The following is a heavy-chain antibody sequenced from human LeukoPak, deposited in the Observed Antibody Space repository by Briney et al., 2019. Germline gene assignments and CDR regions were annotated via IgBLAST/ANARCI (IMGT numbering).Heavy chain of an antibody. CDR1: GYTFTSYY. CDR2: INPSGGST. D-gene: IGHD2-2*01. CDR3: ARAKVVVVPAAMGPRNWFDP. V-gene: IGHV1-46*01. Sequence: ASVKVSCKASGYTFTSYYMHWVRQAPGQGLEWMGIINPSGGSTSYAQKFQGRVTMTRDTSTSTVYMELSSLRSEDTAVYYCARAKVVVVPAAMGPRNWFDPWGQGTLSPSPQ. J-gene: IGHJ5*02.